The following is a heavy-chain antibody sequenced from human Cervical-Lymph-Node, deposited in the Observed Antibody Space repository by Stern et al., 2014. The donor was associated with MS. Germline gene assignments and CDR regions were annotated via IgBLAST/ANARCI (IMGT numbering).Heavy chain of an antibody. CDR1: GASITSYY. Sequence: QLQLQASGPGLLRPSETLSLPCTVSGASITSYYWSWLRQPPGKGLEWIGYIYYSGTTNYNASLKGRVAISIDTSKTQFSLRLSSVTAADTAVYYCARATDLWGQGTLVTVSS. CDR2: IYYSGTT. J-gene: IGHJ5*02. CDR3: ARATDL. V-gene: IGHV4-59*01.